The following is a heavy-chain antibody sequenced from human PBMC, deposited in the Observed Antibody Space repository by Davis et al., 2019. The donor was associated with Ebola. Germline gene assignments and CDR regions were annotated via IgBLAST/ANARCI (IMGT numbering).Heavy chain of an antibody. D-gene: IGHD3-22*01. CDR3: TRCGDSRNYYAFYYGMDV. V-gene: IGHV3-15*01. Sequence: GESLKISCAASGFSFTYAWMSWVRQAPGKGLEWVGRIKSETDAGTTDYAAPVKGRFTISRDDSESTLFLHMNSLKTEDTAVYYCTRCGDSRNYYAFYYGMDVWGKGTTVTVSS. J-gene: IGHJ6*04. CDR2: IKSETDAGTT. CDR1: GFSFTYAW.